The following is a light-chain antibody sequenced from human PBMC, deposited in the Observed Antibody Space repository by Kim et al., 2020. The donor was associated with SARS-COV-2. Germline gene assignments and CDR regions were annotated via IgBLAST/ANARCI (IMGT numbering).Light chain of an antibody. J-gene: IGLJ1*01. CDR2: QDS. Sequence: SVSPGQIASITCSGDKLGDKYACWYQQKPGQSPVLVIYQDSKRPSGIPERFSGSNSGNTATLTISGTQAMDEADYYCQAWDSSTYVFGTGTKVTVL. CDR3: QAWDSSTYV. CDR1: KLGDKY. V-gene: IGLV3-1*01.